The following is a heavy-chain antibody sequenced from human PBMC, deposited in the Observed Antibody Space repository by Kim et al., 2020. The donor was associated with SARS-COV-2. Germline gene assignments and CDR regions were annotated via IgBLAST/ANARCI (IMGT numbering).Heavy chain of an antibody. CDR1: GFAFSTYG. CDR3: AKRLEVPSTMNFFDF. V-gene: IGHV3-23*01. D-gene: IGHD2-2*01. J-gene: IGHJ4*02. CDR2: IIARGGGT. Sequence: GGSLRLSCEASGFAFSTYGMSWVRQAPGKGLECVSIIARGGGTTYADSVKGRFTISRDDSKNTMYLQMNSLRAEDTAVYYCAKRLEVPSTMNFFDFWGQGTLVTVSS.